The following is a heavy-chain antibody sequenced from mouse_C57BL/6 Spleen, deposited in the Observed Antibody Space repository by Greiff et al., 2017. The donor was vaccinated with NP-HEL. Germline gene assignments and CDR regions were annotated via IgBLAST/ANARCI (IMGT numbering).Heavy chain of an antibody. CDR2: IDPSDSYT. D-gene: IGHD4-1*01. CDR3: ARGNWDGDYAMDY. CDR1: GYTFTSYW. V-gene: IGHV1-50*01. Sequence: VQLQQPGAELVKPGASVKLSCKASGYTFTSYWMQWVKQRPGQGLEWIGEIDPSDSYTNYNQKFKGKATLTVDTSSSTAYMQLSSLTSEDSAVYYCARGNWDGDYAMDYWGQGTSVTVSS. J-gene: IGHJ4*01.